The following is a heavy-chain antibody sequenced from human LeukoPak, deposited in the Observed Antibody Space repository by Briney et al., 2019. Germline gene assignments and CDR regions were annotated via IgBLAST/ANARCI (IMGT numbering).Heavy chain of an antibody. Sequence: PGGSLRLSCATSGFTFSSSWMSWVRQAPGKGLEWVANIKEDGGEEYYVDSVRGRFTISRNNAESSLYLQMNSLRAEDTAVYYSARETSCSGGTSNSGTYYYFYGMDVWGQGTTVTVSS. V-gene: IGHV3-7*01. D-gene: IGHD2-15*01. CDR1: GFTFSSSW. CDR2: IKEDGGEE. J-gene: IGHJ6*02. CDR3: ARETSCSGGTSNSGTYYYFYGMDV.